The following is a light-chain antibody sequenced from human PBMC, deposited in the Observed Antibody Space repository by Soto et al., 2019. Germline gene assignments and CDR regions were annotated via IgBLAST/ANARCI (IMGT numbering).Light chain of an antibody. CDR3: QQYDNWPWT. CDR2: GAS. J-gene: IGKJ1*01. CDR1: QSVSSSF. Sequence: VLTHSPGTLKLSPGEKATLDCWASQSVSSSFLAWYQQKPGQAPRLLIYGASRRATGFPARFSGSGSGTDFTLTISSLQSEDFAVYYCQQYDNWPWTFGQGTKVDI. V-gene: IGKV3-20*01.